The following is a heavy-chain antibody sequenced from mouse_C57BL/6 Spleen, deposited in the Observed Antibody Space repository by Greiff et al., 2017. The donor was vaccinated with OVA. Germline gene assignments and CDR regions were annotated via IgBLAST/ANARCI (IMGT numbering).Heavy chain of an antibody. CDR3: TRPNDGYLLFDY. Sequence: EVKLMESGGGLVQPGGSMKLSCAASGFTFSDAWMDWVRQSPEKGLEWVAEIRNKANNHATYYAESVKGRFTISRDDSKSSVYLQMNSLRAEDTGIYYCTRPNDGYLLFDYWGQGTTLTVSS. J-gene: IGHJ2*01. CDR1: GFTFSDAW. V-gene: IGHV6-6*01. CDR2: IRNKANNHAT. D-gene: IGHD2-3*01.